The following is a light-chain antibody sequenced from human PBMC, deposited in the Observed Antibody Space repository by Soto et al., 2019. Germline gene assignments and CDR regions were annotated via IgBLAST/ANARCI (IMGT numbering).Light chain of an antibody. CDR2: KNN. CDR3: AAWDDSLTTCV. J-gene: IGLJ1*01. Sequence: VLTHPPSASGTPWQRVTISCSGSSSNIGSNYVYWYQQLPGTAPKLLIYKNNQRPSGVPDRFSGSKSGTSASLAISGLRSEDEADYYCAAWDDSLTTCVFGTGTKVTVL. V-gene: IGLV1-47*01. CDR1: SSNIGSNY.